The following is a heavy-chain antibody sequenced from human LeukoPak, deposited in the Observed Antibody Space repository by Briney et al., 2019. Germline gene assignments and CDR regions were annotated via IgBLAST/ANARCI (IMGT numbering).Heavy chain of an antibody. CDR2: ISGSGGST. CDR3: AKDPAMASSGDY. J-gene: IGHJ4*02. Sequence: PGGSLRLSCAASGFTFSSYAMSWVRQAPGKGLEWVSAISGSGGSTYCADSVKGRFTISRDNSKNTLYLQMNSLRAEDTAVYYCAKDPAMASSGDYWGQGTLVTVSS. V-gene: IGHV3-23*01. CDR1: GFTFSSYA. D-gene: IGHD5-18*01.